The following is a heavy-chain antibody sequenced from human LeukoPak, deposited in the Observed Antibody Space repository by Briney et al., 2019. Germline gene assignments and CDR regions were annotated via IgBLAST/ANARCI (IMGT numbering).Heavy chain of an antibody. Sequence: GGSLRLSCAVSGFTFSSYAMSWVRQAPGKGLEWVSAISGSGGSTYYADSVKGRFTISRDNSKNTLYLQMNSLRAEDTAVYYCAKEGPRYSSGWYYFDYWGQGTLVPVSS. D-gene: IGHD6-19*01. V-gene: IGHV3-23*01. CDR3: AKEGPRYSSGWYYFDY. J-gene: IGHJ4*02. CDR1: GFTFSSYA. CDR2: ISGSGGST.